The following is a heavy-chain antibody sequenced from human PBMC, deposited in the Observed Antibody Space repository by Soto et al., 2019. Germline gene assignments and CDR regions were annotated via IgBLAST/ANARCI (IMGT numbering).Heavy chain of an antibody. J-gene: IGHJ6*02. CDR2: IYYSGNT. CDR1: GGYISSYY. V-gene: IGHV4-59*01. Sequence: SETLSLTCSVSGGYISSYYWSWIRQPPGKGLEWIGYIYYSGNTNYNPSLKSRVTISVDTSKNQVSLKVYSVTAADTALYYCASSGRDLGSSSPKGKNYYSYHGLDVWGQGTTVTVS. CDR3: ASSGRDLGSSSPKGKNYYSYHGLDV. D-gene: IGHD6-13*01.